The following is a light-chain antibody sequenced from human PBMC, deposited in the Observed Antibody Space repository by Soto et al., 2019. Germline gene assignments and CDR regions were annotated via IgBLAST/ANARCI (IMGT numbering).Light chain of an antibody. Sequence: QSALTQPASVSGSPGQSITIPCTGTSSDVGNYDFVSWYQQRPGKAPKLMIYAVSNRPSGVSNRFSGSKSGNTASLTISGLQAEDEADYFCSSYTSSSTNVVFGRGTKLTVL. J-gene: IGLJ2*01. V-gene: IGLV2-14*01. CDR3: SSYTSSSTNVV. CDR1: SSDVGNYDF. CDR2: AVS.